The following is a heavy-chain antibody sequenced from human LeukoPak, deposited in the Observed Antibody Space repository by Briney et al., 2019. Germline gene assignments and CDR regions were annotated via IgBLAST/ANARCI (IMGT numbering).Heavy chain of an antibody. Sequence: SETLSLTCAVYGGSFRGYSWTWIRQSPGKGLEWIGEINHSGSTNYNPSLKSRVTISVDSSKNQFSLRLSSVTAADTAVYYCARDHDYWGQGTLVTVSS. V-gene: IGHV4-34*01. CDR3: ARDHDY. CDR2: INHSGST. J-gene: IGHJ4*02. CDR1: GGSFRGYS.